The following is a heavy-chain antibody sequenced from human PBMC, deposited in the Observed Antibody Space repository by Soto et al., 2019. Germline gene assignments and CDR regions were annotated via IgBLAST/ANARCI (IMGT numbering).Heavy chain of an antibody. CDR3: ARAGGTTVTGLWHFDS. CDR1: GFTFSSSS. CDR2: ISSSSRNI. Sequence: EVQLVESGGGLVKPGGSLRLSCAASGFTFSSSSVNWVRQAPGKGLEWVSFISSSSRNIYYTDSVKGRFTISRDNAKNSLYLQMNSLSAEDTAIYYCARAGGTTVTGLWHFDSWGQGTLVTVSS. V-gene: IGHV3-21*02. J-gene: IGHJ4*02. D-gene: IGHD4-17*01.